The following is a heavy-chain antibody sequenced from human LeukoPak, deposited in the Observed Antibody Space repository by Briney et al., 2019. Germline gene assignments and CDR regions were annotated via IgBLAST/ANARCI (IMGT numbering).Heavy chain of an antibody. CDR2: IFLDGTT. CDR3: ARKFGVAYYGDPRGTFDV. J-gene: IGHJ3*01. CDR1: GGSISSGDYY. V-gene: IGHV4-39*07. Sequence: SETLSLTCTVSGGSISSGDYYWSWIRQPPGKGLEWIGSIFLDGTTYYNPSLKSRVTISLDSSKNQFSLKLGSVTAADTAVYYCARKFGVAYYGDPRGTFDVWSQGTMVTVSS. D-gene: IGHD4-17*01.